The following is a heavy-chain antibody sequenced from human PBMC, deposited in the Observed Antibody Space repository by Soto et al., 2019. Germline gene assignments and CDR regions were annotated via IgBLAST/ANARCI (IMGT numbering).Heavy chain of an antibody. J-gene: IGHJ4*02. CDR2: TYYRSKWYN. D-gene: IGHD6-19*01. CDR1: GDSVSSNSAA. V-gene: IGHV6-1*01. Sequence: PSQTLSLTCVISGDSVSSNSAAWNWIRQSPSRGLEWLGRTYYRSKWYNDYAVSVKSRITINPDTSKNQFSLQLNSVTPEDTAVYYCARDPGRAVAGPHEGTFDYWGQGTLVTVSS. CDR3: ARDPGRAVAGPHEGTFDY.